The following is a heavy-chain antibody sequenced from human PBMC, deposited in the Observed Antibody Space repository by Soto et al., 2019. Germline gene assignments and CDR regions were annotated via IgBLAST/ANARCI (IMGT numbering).Heavy chain of an antibody. V-gene: IGHV4-59*01. CDR2: IYYSGST. CDR3: ARGRPDAYFDY. Sequence: SETLSLTCTVSGGSISSYYWSWIRQPPGKGLEWIGYIYYSGSTNYNPSLKSRVTISVDTSKNQFSLKLSSVTAADTAVYYCARGRPDAYFDYWGQGTLVTVS. D-gene: IGHD2-8*01. CDR1: GGSISSYY. J-gene: IGHJ4*02.